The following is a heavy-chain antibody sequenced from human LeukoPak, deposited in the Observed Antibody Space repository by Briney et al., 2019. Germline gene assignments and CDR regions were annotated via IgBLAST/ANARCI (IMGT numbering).Heavy chain of an antibody. J-gene: IGHJ4*02. D-gene: IGHD4-17*01. CDR1: GYTFTGYY. CDR2: INPNSGGT. CDR3: ARDGSPPTTDLQYYFDY. Sequence: GASVKVSCKASGYTFTGYYMHWVRQAPGQGLEWMGWINPNSGGTNYAQKFQGRVTMTRDTSISTAYMELSRLRSDDTAVYYCARDGSPPTTDLQYYFDYWGQGTLVTVSS. V-gene: IGHV1-2*02.